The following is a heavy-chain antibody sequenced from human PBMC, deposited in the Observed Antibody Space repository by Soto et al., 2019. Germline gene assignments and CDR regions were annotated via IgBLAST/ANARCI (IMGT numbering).Heavy chain of an antibody. J-gene: IGHJ4*02. D-gene: IGHD6-6*01. CDR3: ARTPTARRPLDS. Sequence: SETLSLTCAVYGGSFNGYYWSWVRQPPGKGLEWIGEINHSGSTNYNPSLKSRVTISVDTSKSQFSLKLSSVTAADTVVYYCARTPTARRPLDSWGQGTLVTVS. CDR2: INHSGST. V-gene: IGHV4-34*01. CDR1: GGSFNGYY.